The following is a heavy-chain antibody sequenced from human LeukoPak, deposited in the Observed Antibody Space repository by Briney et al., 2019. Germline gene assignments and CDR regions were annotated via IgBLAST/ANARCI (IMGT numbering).Heavy chain of an antibody. J-gene: IGHJ3*02. CDR2: MNTNSGNT. D-gene: IGHD2-21*02. CDR1: VYTFTIYD. V-gene: IGHV1-8*01. CDR3: ASSCGGDCNYRAFDI. Sequence: VSVTVSCTASVYTFTIYDINWVRQAPGQGLEWMGWMNTNSGNTGYAQQFQGRVTMTRNTSISTAYMELSSLRSDDTAVYYGASSCGGDCNYRAFDIWGQGTMVTVSS.